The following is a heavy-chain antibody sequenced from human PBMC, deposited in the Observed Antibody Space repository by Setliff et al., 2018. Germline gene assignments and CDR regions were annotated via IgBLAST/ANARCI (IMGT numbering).Heavy chain of an antibody. CDR1: GGSISSSSYY. V-gene: IGHV4-39*01. CDR3: ARVPNFWSGYLDY. Sequence: SETLSLTCTVSGGSISSSSYYWGWIRQPPGKGLEWIGSIYYSGSTYYNPSLKSRVTISVDTSKNQFSLKLSSVTAADTAVYYCARVPNFWSGYLDYWGQGTRVTVSS. CDR2: IYYSGST. D-gene: IGHD3-3*01. J-gene: IGHJ4*02.